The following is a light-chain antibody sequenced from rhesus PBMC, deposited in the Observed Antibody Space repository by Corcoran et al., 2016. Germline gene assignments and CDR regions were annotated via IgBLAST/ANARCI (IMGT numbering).Light chain of an antibody. V-gene: IGKV1-21*01. J-gene: IGKJ4*01. CDR2: KAS. CDR1: QGISNW. CDR3: QQHNSTPLT. Sequence: DIQMTQSPSSLSASVGVRVTITCRASQGISNWLAWYQQKPGKAPKHLIYKASSLQSGVPTRYSGSGSGTEVTLPIRSLKPEDFATYYCQQHNSTPLTFGGGAKVEI.